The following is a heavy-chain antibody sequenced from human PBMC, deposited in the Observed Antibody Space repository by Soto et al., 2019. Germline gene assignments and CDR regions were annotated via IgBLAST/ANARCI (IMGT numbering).Heavy chain of an antibody. CDR2: ISAYNGNT. CDR1: GYTFTSYG. D-gene: IGHD2-2*01. CDR3: ARDLRQRRFVVPAAFGY. Sequence: ASVKVSCKASGYTFTSYGISWVRQAPGQGLEWMGWISAYNGNTNYAQKLQGRVTMTTDTSTSTAYMELRSLRSDDTAVYYCARDLRQRRFVVPAAFGYWGQGTLVTVSS. V-gene: IGHV1-18*01. J-gene: IGHJ4*02.